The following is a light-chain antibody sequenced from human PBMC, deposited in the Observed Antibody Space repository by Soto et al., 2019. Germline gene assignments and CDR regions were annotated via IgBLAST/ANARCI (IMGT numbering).Light chain of an antibody. CDR1: QSVSSSY. CDR3: QQDGRSSL. J-gene: IGKJ2*01. Sequence: EIVLTQSPGTLSLSPGERATLSCRASQSVSSSYLAWYQQKPGQAPRLLIYGASSRATGIPDRFSGSGSGTDFTLTSSRLEPEDFAVYYCQQDGRSSLFGQGTKLEIK. CDR2: GAS. V-gene: IGKV3-20*01.